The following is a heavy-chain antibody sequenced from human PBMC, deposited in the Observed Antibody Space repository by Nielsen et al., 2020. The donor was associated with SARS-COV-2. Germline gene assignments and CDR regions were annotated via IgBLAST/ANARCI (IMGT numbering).Heavy chain of an antibody. V-gene: IGHV1-18*01. D-gene: IGHD3-22*01. CDR2: ISAYNGNT. J-gene: IGHJ4*02. Sequence: ASVKVSCKASGYTFTSYGISWVRQAPGQGLEWMGWISAYNGNTNYAQKLQGRVTMTTDTSTSTAYMELSSLRSEDTAVYYCAGRYDSSGYYPYYFDYWGQGTLVTVSS. CDR3: AGRYDSSGYYPYYFDY. CDR1: GYTFTSYG.